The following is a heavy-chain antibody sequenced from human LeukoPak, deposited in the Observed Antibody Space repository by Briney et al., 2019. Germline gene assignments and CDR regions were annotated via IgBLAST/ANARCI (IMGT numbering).Heavy chain of an antibody. Sequence: SETLSLTCTVSGGSISSGDYYWSWIRQPPGKGLEWIGYIYYSGSTYYNPSLKSRVTISVDTSKNQFSLKLSSVTAADTAVYYCARGGGRTYYYDSSGYYPAYNWFDPWGQGTLVTVSS. V-gene: IGHV4-30-4*01. D-gene: IGHD3-22*01. CDR2: IYYSGST. CDR3: ARGGGRTYYYDSSGYYPAYNWFDP. CDR1: GGSISSGDYY. J-gene: IGHJ5*02.